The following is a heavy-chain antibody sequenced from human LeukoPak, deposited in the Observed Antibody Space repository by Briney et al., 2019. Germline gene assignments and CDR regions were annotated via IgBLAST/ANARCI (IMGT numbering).Heavy chain of an antibody. CDR3: ARDSRYCSSTSCYAAPFDY. CDR1: GGSISSSSYY. D-gene: IGHD2-2*01. CDR2: IYYSGST. Sequence: SSETLSLTCTVSGGSISSSSYYWGWIRQPPGKGLEWIGSIYYSGSTYYNPSLKSRVTISVDTSKNQFSLKLSSVTAADTAVYYCARDSRYCSSTSCYAAPFDYWGQGTLVTVSS. J-gene: IGHJ4*02. V-gene: IGHV4-39*07.